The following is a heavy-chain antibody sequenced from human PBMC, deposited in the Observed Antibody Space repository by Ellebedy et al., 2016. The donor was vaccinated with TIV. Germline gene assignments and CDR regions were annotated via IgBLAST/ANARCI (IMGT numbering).Heavy chain of an antibody. J-gene: IGHJ6*02. Sequence: GESLKISXAASGFIFSDYWMTWVRQAPGKGLEWVANIKQDGSDKHYVDSVKGRFTISRDNAKNSLYLQMNSLRAEDTAVYYCARVDIVVVPAAMHLDYYYYGMDVWGQGTTVTVSS. CDR3: ARVDIVVVPAAMHLDYYYYGMDV. CDR2: IKQDGSDK. D-gene: IGHD2-2*03. V-gene: IGHV3-7*01. CDR1: GFIFSDYW.